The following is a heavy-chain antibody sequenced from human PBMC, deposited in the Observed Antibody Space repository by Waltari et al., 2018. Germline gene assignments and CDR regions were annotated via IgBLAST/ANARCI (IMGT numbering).Heavy chain of an antibody. V-gene: IGHV3-7*01. J-gene: IGHJ3*01. CDR1: EFPFRSYW. Sequence: EVQLVESGGGLVQPGGSLRRSCAASEFPFRSYWMSWVRQAPGKGRELVANIKQDGSMKEYMDSVKGRFTISRDNAKNSLYLQMNSLRVDDTAVYHCAREGVGGFDVWGQGTMVSVSS. CDR3: AREGVGGFDV. D-gene: IGHD2-8*01. CDR2: IKQDGSMK.